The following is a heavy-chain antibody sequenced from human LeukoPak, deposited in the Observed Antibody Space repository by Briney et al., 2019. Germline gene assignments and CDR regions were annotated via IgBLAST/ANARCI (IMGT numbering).Heavy chain of an antibody. Sequence: PSDTLSLTCAVDGRACSGYYCGWIRQPPGNGQEWIGEINHSGSTNDNPSLNSRVPISVDTSKNKFSLKLSSVPAADTAVYYCAREGDSIDDFDIWGQGTMVTVSS. CDR3: AREGDSIDDFDI. V-gene: IGHV4-34*01. J-gene: IGHJ3*02. D-gene: IGHD3-22*01. CDR2: INHSGST. CDR1: GRACSGYY.